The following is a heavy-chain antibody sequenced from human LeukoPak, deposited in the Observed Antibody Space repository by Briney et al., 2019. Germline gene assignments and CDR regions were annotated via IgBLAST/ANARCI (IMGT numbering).Heavy chain of an antibody. Sequence: AGGSLRLSCAASGFTFSTYWMHWVRQAPGKGLEWVANIKQDGSEKYYVDSVKGRFTISRDNAKNSLYLQMNGLRAEDTAVCYCAREQRISMIMMSRIWFDPWGQGTLVTVSS. CDR1: GFTFSTYW. D-gene: IGHD3-22*01. CDR2: IKQDGSEK. J-gene: IGHJ5*02. CDR3: AREQRISMIMMSRIWFDP. V-gene: IGHV3-7*01.